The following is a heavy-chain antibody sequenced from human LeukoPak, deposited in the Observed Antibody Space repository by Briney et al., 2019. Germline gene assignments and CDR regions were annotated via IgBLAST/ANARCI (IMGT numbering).Heavy chain of an antibody. CDR2: ISISNTYI. Sequence: GGSLRLSCAASGFSFSSYSMNWVRQAPGKGLEWVSSISISNTYIYYVDSVKGRFTISRDNSKNTLYLQINSLRAEDTAVYFCAKDRLGGPYFFHYWGQGTLVTVSS. CDR3: AKDRLGGPYFFHY. D-gene: IGHD3-16*01. J-gene: IGHJ4*02. V-gene: IGHV3-21*04. CDR1: GFSFSSYS.